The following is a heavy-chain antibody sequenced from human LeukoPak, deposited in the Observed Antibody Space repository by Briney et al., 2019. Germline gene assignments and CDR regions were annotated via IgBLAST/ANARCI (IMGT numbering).Heavy chain of an antibody. D-gene: IGHD6-19*01. J-gene: IGHJ4*02. CDR3: AVIAVAGRGYFDY. V-gene: IGHV4-61*02. CDR1: RGSISSGSYY. Sequence: SETLSLTCTVSRGSISSGSYYWSWIRQPAGKGLEWIGRIYTSGSTNYNPSLKSRVTISVDTSKNQFSLKLSSVTAADTAVYYCAVIAVAGRGYFDYWGQGILVTVSS. CDR2: IYTSGST.